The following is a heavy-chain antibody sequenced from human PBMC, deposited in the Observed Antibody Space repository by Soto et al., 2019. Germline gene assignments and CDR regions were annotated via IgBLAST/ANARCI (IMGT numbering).Heavy chain of an antibody. J-gene: IGHJ4*02. CDR2: IYYSGST. CDR3: ARKSPYGSGSYFDY. Sequence: SETLSLTCTVSGGSISSGGYYWSWIRQHPGKGLGWIGYIYYSGSTYYNPSLKSRVTISVDTSKNQFSLKLSSVTAADTAVYYCARKSPYGSGSYFDYWGQGTLVTVSS. D-gene: IGHD3-10*01. CDR1: GGSISSGGYY. V-gene: IGHV4-31*03.